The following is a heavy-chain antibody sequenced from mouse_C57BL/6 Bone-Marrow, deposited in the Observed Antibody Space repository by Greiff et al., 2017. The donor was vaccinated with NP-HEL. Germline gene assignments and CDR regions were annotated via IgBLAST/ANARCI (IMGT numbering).Heavy chain of an antibody. J-gene: IGHJ1*03. CDR2: IYPGDGDT. V-gene: IGHV1-82*01. CDR3: ARWGSLSDFDV. Sequence: QVQLQQSGPELVKPGASVKISCKASGYAFSSSWMNWVKQRPGKGLEWIGRIYPGDGDTNYNGKFKGKATLTADKSSSTAYMQLSSLTSEDSAVYFCARWGSLSDFDVWGTGTTVTVSS. CDR1: GYAFSSSW. D-gene: IGHD6-5*01.